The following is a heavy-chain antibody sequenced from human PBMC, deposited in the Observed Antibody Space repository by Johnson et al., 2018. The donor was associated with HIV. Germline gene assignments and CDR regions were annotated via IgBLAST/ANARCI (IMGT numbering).Heavy chain of an antibody. CDR3: ARDPTFPSPGAFDI. CDR1: GFTVSNYG. Sequence: RLVESGGGVVQPGGSLRLSCAASGFTVSNYGMHWVRQAPGPGLAWVTFIRYDATNKYYADSVKGRFSISRDNSKNTLYLQMNSLRAEDTAVYYCARDPTFPSPGAFDIWGQGTMVTVSS. D-gene: IGHD3-16*01. J-gene: IGHJ3*02. CDR2: IRYDATNK. V-gene: IGHV3-30*02.